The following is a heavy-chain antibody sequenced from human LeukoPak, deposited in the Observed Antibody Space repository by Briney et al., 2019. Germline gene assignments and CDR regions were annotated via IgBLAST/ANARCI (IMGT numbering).Heavy chain of an antibody. D-gene: IGHD2/OR15-2a*01. CDR3: ARDGVQIGDESTFEY. CDR2: ITGRSQHI. J-gene: IGHJ4*02. CDR1: GFTFSDYS. Sequence: GGSLRLSCGASGFTFSDYSMTWVPQAPGKGLEWGSSITGRSQHIHYADSVKGRFSISRDNTENSLYLQINGLKVEDTAVYYCARDGVQIGDESTFEYWGEGILVTVSS. V-gene: IGHV3-21*06.